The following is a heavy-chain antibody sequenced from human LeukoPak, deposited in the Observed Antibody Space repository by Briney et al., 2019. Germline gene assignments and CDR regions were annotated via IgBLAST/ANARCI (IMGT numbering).Heavy chain of an antibody. J-gene: IGHJ6*03. V-gene: IGHV3-21*01. CDR2: ISSSSSYI. D-gene: IGHD5-12*01. CDR1: GFTFSSYS. CDR3: AGVASYYYYYYMDV. Sequence: GGSLRLSCAASGFTFSSYSMNWVRQAPGKGLGWVSSISSSSSYIYYADSVKGRFTISRDNAKNSLYLQMNSLRAEDTAVYYCAGVASYYYYYYMDVWGKGTTVTVSS.